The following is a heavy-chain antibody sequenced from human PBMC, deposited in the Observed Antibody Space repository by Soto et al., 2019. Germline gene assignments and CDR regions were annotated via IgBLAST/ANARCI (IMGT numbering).Heavy chain of an antibody. CDR1: GYTFTSYD. D-gene: IGHD3-3*01. CDR3: ARGLTIFGVVHYYYYMDV. Sequence: ASVKVSCKASGYTFTSYDINWVRQATGQGLEWMGWMNPNSGNTGYAQKFQGRVTMTRNTSISTAYMELSSLRSEDTAVYYCARGLTIFGVVHYYYYMDVWGKRNTVTVSS. J-gene: IGHJ6*03. CDR2: MNPNSGNT. V-gene: IGHV1-8*01.